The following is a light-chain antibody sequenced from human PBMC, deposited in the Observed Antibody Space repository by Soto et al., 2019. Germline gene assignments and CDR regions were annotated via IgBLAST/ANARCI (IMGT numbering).Light chain of an antibody. J-gene: IGKJ1*01. V-gene: IGKV1-17*01. Sequence: DIQMPQSPSSLSASVGHRVTITCRASQGIRDALGWYQQKPGKAPKRLIYASSSLQTGVPSRFIGSRSGTEITLTISSLQPEDFATYYWLEHNSYPQTFGQGTKVEIK. CDR2: ASS. CDR3: LEHNSYPQT. CDR1: QGIRDA.